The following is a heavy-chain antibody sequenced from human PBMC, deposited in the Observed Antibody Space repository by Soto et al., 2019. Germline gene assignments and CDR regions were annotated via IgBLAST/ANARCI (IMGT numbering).Heavy chain of an antibody. J-gene: IGHJ4*02. CDR1: GGSVSRYY. V-gene: IGHV4-59*06. D-gene: IGHD2-15*01. Sequence: SETLSLTCSVSGGSVSRYYWSWIRQHPQKGLEWIGYVHSSGNTYYNPSFKNRVTIAIDTSENKFSLNLGSVTAADTAVYYCSSRGPYHFAYPGQGTWVPVYS. CDR3: SSRGPYHFAY. CDR2: VHSSGNT.